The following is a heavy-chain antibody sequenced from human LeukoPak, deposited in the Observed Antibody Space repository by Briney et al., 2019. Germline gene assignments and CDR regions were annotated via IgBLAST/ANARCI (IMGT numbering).Heavy chain of an antibody. CDR2: INNGVNVT. Sequence: GGSLRLSCAASGFTFSDYAMNWVRQAPGEGLGWISYINNGVNVTYYADSVKGRFTISRENARNSLNLQINRLRAEDTGFYYCARDSGFCVDSTWHHFDSWGEGTLVTVSS. J-gene: IGHJ4*02. V-gene: IGHV3-11*01. CDR3: ARDSGFCVDSTWHHFDS. CDR1: GFTFSDYA. D-gene: IGHD2-21*01.